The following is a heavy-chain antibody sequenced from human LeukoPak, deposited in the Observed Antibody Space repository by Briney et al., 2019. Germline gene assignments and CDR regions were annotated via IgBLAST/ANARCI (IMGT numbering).Heavy chain of an antibody. CDR1: GFTFSNYP. CDR2: ISYDGSNK. J-gene: IGHJ4*02. D-gene: IGHD4-17*01. V-gene: IGHV3-30-3*01. CDR3: ARDYIRSYPQYYLDY. Sequence: GGSLRLSCAASGFTFSNYPMHWVRQAPGKGLEWVAVISYDGSNKYYADSVKGRFTISRDNSKNTLYLQMNSLRAEDTAVYYCARDYIRSYPQYYLDYWGQGTLVTVSS.